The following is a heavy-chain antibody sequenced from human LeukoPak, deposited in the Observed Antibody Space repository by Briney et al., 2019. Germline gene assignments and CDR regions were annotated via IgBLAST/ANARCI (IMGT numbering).Heavy chain of an antibody. CDR2: INTNTGNP. Sequence: ASVKVSCKASGYTFTSYAMNWVRRAPGQGLEWMGWINTNTGNPTYAQGFTGRFVFSLDTSVSTAYLQISSLKAEDTAVYYCARDRCSSTSCYHYYYGMDVWGQGTTVTVSS. J-gene: IGHJ6*02. CDR1: GYTFTSYA. D-gene: IGHD2-2*01. CDR3: ARDRCSSTSCYHYYYGMDV. V-gene: IGHV7-4-1*02.